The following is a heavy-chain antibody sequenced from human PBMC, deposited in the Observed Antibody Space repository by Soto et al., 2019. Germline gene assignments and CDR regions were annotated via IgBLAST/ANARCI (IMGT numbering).Heavy chain of an antibody. D-gene: IGHD3-16*02. CDR3: ARGPNYDYVWGSYPNSLDY. V-gene: IGHV4-34*01. CDR1: GGSFSGYY. Sequence: PXETLSLTCSVYGGSFSGYYWSWIRQPPGKGLEWIGEINHSGSTNYNPSLKSRVTISVDTSKNQFSLKLSSVTAADTAVYYCARGPNYDYVWGSYPNSLDYWGKGTLVTV. J-gene: IGHJ4*02. CDR2: INHSGST.